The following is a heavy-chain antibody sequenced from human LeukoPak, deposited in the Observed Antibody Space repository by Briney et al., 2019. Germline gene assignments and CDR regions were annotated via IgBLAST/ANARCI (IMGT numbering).Heavy chain of an antibody. J-gene: IGHJ4*02. CDR2: ISGSGGST. V-gene: IGHV3-23*01. CDR1: GFTFSSYA. Sequence: GGSLRLSCAASGFTFSSYAMSWVRQAPGKGLEWVSAISGSGGSTYYADSVKGRFTISRDNSKNTLYLQMNSLRAEDTAVYHCARDSLIYYYGSSGYYDYWGQGTLVTVSS. D-gene: IGHD3-22*01. CDR3: ARDSLIYYYGSSGYYDY.